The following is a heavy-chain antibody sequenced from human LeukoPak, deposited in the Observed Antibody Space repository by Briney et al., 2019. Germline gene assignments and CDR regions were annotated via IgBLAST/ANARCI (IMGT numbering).Heavy chain of an antibody. CDR3: ASRGPPLMDV. D-gene: IGHD3-10*01. Sequence: GGSLRLSCAASGFTVSSNYMSWVRQAPGKGLEWVSVIYSGGSTYYADSVKGRLTISRHNSKNTLYLQMNSLRAEDTAVYYCASRGPPLMDVWGQGTTVTVSS. CDR2: IYSGGST. CDR1: GFTVSSNY. V-gene: IGHV3-53*04. J-gene: IGHJ6*02.